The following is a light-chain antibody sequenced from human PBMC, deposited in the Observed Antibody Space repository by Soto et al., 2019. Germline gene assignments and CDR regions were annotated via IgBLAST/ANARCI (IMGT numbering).Light chain of an antibody. CDR2: GND. J-gene: IGLJ2*01. CDR1: SSNFGAGYD. CDR3: QSYDSSLSGHVV. V-gene: IGLV1-40*01. Sequence: QAVVTQPPSVSGAPGQRVTISCTGSSSNFGAGYDVHWYQQVPGSAPKLVIYGNDFRPSGVPARFSGSRSGTSASLAITGLQAEDEGDYYCQSYDSSLSGHVVFGGGTKLTVL.